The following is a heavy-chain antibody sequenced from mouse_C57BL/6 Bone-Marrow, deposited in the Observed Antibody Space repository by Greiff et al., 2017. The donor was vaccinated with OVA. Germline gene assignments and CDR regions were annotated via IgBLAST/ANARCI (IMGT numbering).Heavy chain of an antibody. Sequence: EVNVVESGEGLVKPGGSLKLSCAASGFTFSSYALSWVRQTPEKRLEWVAYISSGGDYIYYAETVKGRFTISRDNARNTLYLQMSSLKSEDTAMYYCTRDRWLLSFDYWGQGTTLTVSS. V-gene: IGHV5-9-1*02. CDR2: ISSGGDYI. J-gene: IGHJ2*01. CDR3: TRDRWLLSFDY. CDR1: GFTFSSYA. D-gene: IGHD2-3*01.